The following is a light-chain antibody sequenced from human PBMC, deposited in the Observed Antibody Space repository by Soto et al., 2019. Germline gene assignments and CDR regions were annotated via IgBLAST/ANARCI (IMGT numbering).Light chain of an antibody. V-gene: IGKV2-24*01. J-gene: IGKJ4*01. CDR2: KVS. CDR3: MQYTHFPLT. Sequence: EIGMTQSSLWGTVTLGQPVSIAGGATKSLLHSDGRTYLSWLHVGPGQSPRPLIYKVSNRFPGVPDRFTGSGAETEFTLKISRVEAEDVGTYYCMQYTHFPLTFGGGTKVDIK. CDR1: KSLLHSDGRTY.